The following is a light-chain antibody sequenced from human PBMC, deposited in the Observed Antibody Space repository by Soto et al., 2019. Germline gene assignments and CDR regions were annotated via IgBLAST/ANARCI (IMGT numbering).Light chain of an antibody. CDR1: QSVSSSY. J-gene: IGKJ5*01. CDR2: GAS. Sequence: EIVLTQSPGTLSLSPGERATLSCRASQSVSSSYLAWYQQKPGQAPRLLIYGASSRATGIPDRFSGSGSGTDLTLTISRLEPEDFAVYYCQQYGSSPPLITFGQGTRLEIK. CDR3: QQYGSSPPLIT. V-gene: IGKV3-20*01.